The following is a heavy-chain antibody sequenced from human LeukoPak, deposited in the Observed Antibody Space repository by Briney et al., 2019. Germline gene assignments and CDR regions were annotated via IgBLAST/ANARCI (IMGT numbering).Heavy chain of an antibody. J-gene: IGHJ6*03. CDR3: AKGNGFLQWPHPMDV. V-gene: IGHV3-23*01. D-gene: IGHD3-3*01. CDR1: GFIFSNYA. CDR2: LSGSGGSV. Sequence: GGSLRLSCATSGFIFSNYAMSWVRQAPGKGLEWVSTLSGSGGSVYYLDSVKGRFTISRDNSKDILYLQVNSLRAEDKATYYCAKGNGFLQWPHPMDVWGKGTTVTVSS.